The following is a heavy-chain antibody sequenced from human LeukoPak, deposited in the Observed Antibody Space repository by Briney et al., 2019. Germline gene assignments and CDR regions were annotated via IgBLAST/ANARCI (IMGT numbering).Heavy chain of an antibody. D-gene: IGHD5-12*01. J-gene: IGHJ4*02. CDR2: FDPEDGET. CDR1: GYTLTELS. Sequence: ASVKVSCKVSGYTLTELSMHWVRQAPGKGLEWMGGFDPEDGETIYAQKFQGRVTMTEDTSTDTAYMELSSLRSEGTAVYYCATDLYSGYDSVDYWGQGTLVTVSS. V-gene: IGHV1-24*01. CDR3: ATDLYSGYDSVDY.